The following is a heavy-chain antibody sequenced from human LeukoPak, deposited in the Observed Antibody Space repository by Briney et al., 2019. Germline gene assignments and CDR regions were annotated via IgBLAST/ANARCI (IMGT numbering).Heavy chain of an antibody. Sequence: GGSLRLSCAASGFTFSSYAMHWVRQAPGEGLEWVAVISYDGSNKYYADSVKGRFTISRDNSKNTLYLQMNSLRAEDTAVYYCARGDYGDYVFGYWGQGTLVTVSS. CDR2: ISYDGSNK. D-gene: IGHD4-17*01. V-gene: IGHV3-30-3*01. CDR1: GFTFSSYA. J-gene: IGHJ4*02. CDR3: ARGDYGDYVFGY.